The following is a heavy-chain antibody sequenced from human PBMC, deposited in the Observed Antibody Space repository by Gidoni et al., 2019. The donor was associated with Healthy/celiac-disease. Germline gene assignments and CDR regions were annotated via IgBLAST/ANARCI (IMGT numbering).Heavy chain of an antibody. V-gene: IGHV3-33*01. J-gene: IGHJ4*03. CDR3: ARDQKMATSTQMVDY. CDR2: ICYDGSKK. CDR1: GFTFSSYG. D-gene: IGHD5-12*01. Sequence: QVQLVESGGGLVQPGRSLILSCAASGFTFSSYGMHWVRQAPGKGLGWVAVICYDGSKKYYAESVKGRFTISRDKSKNTLYLQMNSLRAEDTAVDYCARDQKMATSTQMVDYWGQGTLVTVSS.